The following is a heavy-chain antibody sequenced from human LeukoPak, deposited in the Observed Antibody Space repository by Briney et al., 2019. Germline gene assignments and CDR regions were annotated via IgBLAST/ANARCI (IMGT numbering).Heavy chain of an antibody. J-gene: IGHJ4*02. CDR3: AKDRDYDDYFDY. D-gene: IGHD4-17*01. Sequence: GGSLRLSCAASGFTFSSYGMSWVRQAPGKGLEWVSAISGSGGSTYYADSVKGRFTISRDNSKNTLYLQMNSLRAEDTAVYYCAKDRDYDDYFDYWGQGTLVTVSS. CDR1: GFTFSSYG. V-gene: IGHV3-23*01. CDR2: ISGSGGST.